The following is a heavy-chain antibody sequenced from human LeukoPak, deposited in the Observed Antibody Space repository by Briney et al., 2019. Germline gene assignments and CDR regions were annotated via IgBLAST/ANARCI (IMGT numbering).Heavy chain of an antibody. CDR1: GYTFSSYY. CDR3: ARIGCSGGSCYSPPH. V-gene: IGHV1-46*01. Sequence: ASVKVSCKASGYTFSSYYMHWVRQAPGQGLEWMGIINPSGGSTSYAQKFQGRVTMTRDMSTSTVYMELSSLRSEDTAVYYCARIGCSGGSCYSPPHWGQGTLVTVSS. D-gene: IGHD2-15*01. CDR2: INPSGGST. J-gene: IGHJ4*02.